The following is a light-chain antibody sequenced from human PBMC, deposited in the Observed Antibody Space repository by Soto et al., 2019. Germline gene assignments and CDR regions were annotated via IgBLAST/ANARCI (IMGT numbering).Light chain of an antibody. CDR1: QTIDNK. CDR2: GAS. J-gene: IGKJ1*01. V-gene: IGKV3-15*01. Sequence: IVMAQSPATLSVSPGERATLSCRASQTIDNKLAWYQQRPGQAPRLLIYGASIRATGIPARFSGSGSGTELTLTISGLQSEDFGVYYCQQYKDSRTFGQGTNVDIK. CDR3: QQYKDSRT.